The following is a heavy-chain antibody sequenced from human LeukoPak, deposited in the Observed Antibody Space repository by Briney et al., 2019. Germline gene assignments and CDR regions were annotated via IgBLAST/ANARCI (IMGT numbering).Heavy chain of an antibody. Sequence: RPGESLKISCKGSGYTFTSYWIGWVRQMPGKGLEWMGIIYPGDSDTRYSPSFQGQVTISADKSINTAYLQWSSLKASDTAMYYCARDFFAFGGVIAPLDYWGQGTLVTVSS. J-gene: IGHJ4*02. CDR2: IYPGDSDT. CDR1: GYTFTSYW. D-gene: IGHD3-16*02. CDR3: ARDFFAFGGVIAPLDY. V-gene: IGHV5-51*01.